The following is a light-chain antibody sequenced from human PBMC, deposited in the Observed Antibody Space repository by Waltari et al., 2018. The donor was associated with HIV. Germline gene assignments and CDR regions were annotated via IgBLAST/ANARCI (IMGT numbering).Light chain of an antibody. J-gene: IGLJ2*01. CDR1: TPTIAAGIV. Sequence: HSLLLQPPPLSGAPGPRAPLSCAVTTPTIAAGIVLHWYQQLPGTAPKFLIYANANRPSGVPDRFSGSKSGTSASLAITGLQAEDEADYYCQSFDTSLGVVFGGGTKVTVL. V-gene: IGLV1-40*01. CDR3: QSFDTSLGVV. CDR2: ANA.